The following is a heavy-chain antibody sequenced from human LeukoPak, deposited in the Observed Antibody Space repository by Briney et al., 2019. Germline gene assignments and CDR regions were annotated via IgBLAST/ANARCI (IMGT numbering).Heavy chain of an antibody. CDR2: IDHSGST. V-gene: IGHV4-34*01. D-gene: IGHD3-10*01. J-gene: IGHJ3*02. CDR1: GGSFSGYY. CDR3: ARRTGSGSYYKELLAFDI. Sequence: PSETLSLTCAVYGGSFSGYYWSWIRQPPGKGLEWIGEIDHSGSTNYNPSLKSRVTISVDTSKNQFSLKLSSVTAADTAVYYCARRTGSGSYYKELLAFDIWGQGTMVTVSS.